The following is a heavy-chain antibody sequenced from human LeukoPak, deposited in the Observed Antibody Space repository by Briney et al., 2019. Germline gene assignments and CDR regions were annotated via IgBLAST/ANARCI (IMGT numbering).Heavy chain of an antibody. CDR2: IDHGGST. D-gene: IGHD4-17*01. CDR1: GGSFSSYY. J-gene: IGHJ4*02. CDR3: ARLKATVSIHAYFDS. Sequence: SETLSLTCTVSGGSFSSYYWTWIRQPPGKGLEGIGYIDHGGSTNYNPSLRSRVSISSDTSKIQFSLELTSVTAADTAVYYCARLKATVSIHAYFDSWGQGTLVTVSS. V-gene: IGHV4-59*01.